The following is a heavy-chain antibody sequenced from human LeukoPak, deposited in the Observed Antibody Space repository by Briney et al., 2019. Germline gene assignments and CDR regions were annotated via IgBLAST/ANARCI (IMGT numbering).Heavy chain of an antibody. V-gene: IGHV4-59*08. D-gene: IGHD3-22*01. Sequence: SETLSLTCTVSGGSISSYYGTWIRQPPGKGLEWIGYIYYSGSTNYNPSLKSRVTIAVDTANNQFSLNLSSVTAADTAVYYCAGMSSGYYYGMDVWGQGTTVTVSS. CDR3: AGMSSGYYYGMDV. CDR1: GGSISSYY. CDR2: IYYSGST. J-gene: IGHJ6*02.